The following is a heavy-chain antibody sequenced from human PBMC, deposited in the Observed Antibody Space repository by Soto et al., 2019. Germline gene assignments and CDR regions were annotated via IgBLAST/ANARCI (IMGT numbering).Heavy chain of an antibody. CDR3: ARGRSGMDIVVVPAAYGMDV. CDR1: GGSFSGYY. J-gene: IGHJ6*02. V-gene: IGHV4-34*01. Sequence: QVQLQQWGAGLLKPSETLSLTCAVYGGSFSGYYWSWIRQPPGKGLEWIGEINHSGSTNYNPSLKSRVTISVDTSKNQFSPKLSSVTAADPAVYYCARGRSGMDIVVVPAAYGMDVWGQGTTVTVSS. CDR2: INHSGST. D-gene: IGHD2-2*03.